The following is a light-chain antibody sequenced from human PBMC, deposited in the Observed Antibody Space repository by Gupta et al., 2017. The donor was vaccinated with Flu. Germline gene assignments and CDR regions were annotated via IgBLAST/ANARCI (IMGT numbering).Light chain of an antibody. J-gene: IGKJ4*01. V-gene: IGKV3-15*01. CDR1: QDFGGN. CDR2: GAF. CDR3: QQYKSWPLT. Sequence: PPPLSVSPVESATLSCRASQDFGGNLAWFQQKPGQAPRLLLSGAFTRAAGIPDRFSGSGSGTDFTLTISSLQSEDFAVYYCQQYKSWPLTFGGGTKVEIK.